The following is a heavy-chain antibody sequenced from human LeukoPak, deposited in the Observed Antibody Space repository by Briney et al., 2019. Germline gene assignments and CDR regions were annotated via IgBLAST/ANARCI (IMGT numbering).Heavy chain of an antibody. D-gene: IGHD5-12*01. CDR3: AKGRGYELPLDN. CDR2: INQGGSDK. CDR1: GFRFSSYW. J-gene: IGHJ4*02. V-gene: IGHV3-7*03. Sequence: GGSLRLSCTVSGFRFSSYWMSWVRQAPGKGLEWVANINQGGSDKHYVDSVKGRFTISRDNAKNSLFLQMNSLRPEDTAFYYCAKGRGYELPLDNWGQGTLVTVSS.